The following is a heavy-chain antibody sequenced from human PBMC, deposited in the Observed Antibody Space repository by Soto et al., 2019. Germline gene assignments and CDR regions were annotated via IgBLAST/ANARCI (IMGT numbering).Heavy chain of an antibody. CDR3: TRVGITIFGVVISGAPNGMDV. CDR2: IRSKAYGGTT. D-gene: IGHD3-3*01. Sequence: GGSLRLSCTASGFTFGDYAMSWFRQAPGKGLEWVGFIRSKAYGGTTEYAASVKGRFTISRDDSKSIAYLQMNSLKTEDTAVYYCTRVGITIFGVVISGAPNGMDVWGQGTTVTVSS. V-gene: IGHV3-49*03. CDR1: GFTFGDYA. J-gene: IGHJ6*02.